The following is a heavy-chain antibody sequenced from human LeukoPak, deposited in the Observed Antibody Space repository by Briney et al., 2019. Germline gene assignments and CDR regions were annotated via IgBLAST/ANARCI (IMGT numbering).Heavy chain of an antibody. D-gene: IGHD3-3*01. CDR3: ARRTTISGVAIIDV. V-gene: IGHV1-2*02. CDR2: MHPNSGGT. CDR1: GGTFSSYA. Sequence: ASVKVSCKASGGTFSSYAISWVRQAPGQGLEWMGWMHPNSGGTNYAQKFQGRVTMTRDTSISAAYMELSSLRSDDTAVYYCARRTTISGVAIIDVWGQGTMVTVSS. J-gene: IGHJ3*01.